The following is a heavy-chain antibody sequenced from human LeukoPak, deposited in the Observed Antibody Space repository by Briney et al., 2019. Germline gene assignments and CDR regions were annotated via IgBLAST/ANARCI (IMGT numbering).Heavy chain of an antibody. V-gene: IGHV1-2*02. CDR2: INPNSGGT. J-gene: IGHJ4*02. CDR3: ARWGGYCSSTSCYTGFDY. D-gene: IGHD2-2*02. Sequence: ASVKVSCKASRYTFTGYYMHWVRQAPGQGPEWMGWINPNSGGTNYAQKFQGRVTMTRDTSISTAYMELSRLRSDDTAVYYCARWGGYCSSTSCYTGFDYWGQGTLVTVSS. CDR1: RYTFTGYY.